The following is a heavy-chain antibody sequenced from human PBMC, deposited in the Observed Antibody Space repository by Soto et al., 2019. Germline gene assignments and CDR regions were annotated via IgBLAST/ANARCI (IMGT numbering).Heavy chain of an antibody. D-gene: IGHD3-3*01. Sequence: ASVKVSCKASGYTFTSYDINWVRQATGQGLEWMGWMNPNSGNTGYAQKFQGRVTMTRNTSISTAYMELSSLRSEDTAVYYCARGGLRFLEWLLYWFDPWGQGTQVTVSS. J-gene: IGHJ5*02. V-gene: IGHV1-8*01. CDR2: MNPNSGNT. CDR1: GYTFTSYD. CDR3: ARGGLRFLEWLLYWFDP.